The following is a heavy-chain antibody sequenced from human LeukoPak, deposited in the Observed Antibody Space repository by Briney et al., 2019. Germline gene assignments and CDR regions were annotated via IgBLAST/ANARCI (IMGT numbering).Heavy chain of an antibody. CDR1: GGSISSSSYY. D-gene: IGHD3-3*01. CDR3: ARVREITIFGDQYYFDY. V-gene: IGHV4-61*05. J-gene: IGHJ4*02. CDR2: IYYSGST. Sequence: PSETLSLTCTVSGGSISSSSYYWGWIRQPPGKGLEWIGYIYYSGSTNYNPSLKSRVTISVDTSKNQFSLKLSSVTAADTAVYYCARVREITIFGDQYYFDYWGQGTQVTVSS.